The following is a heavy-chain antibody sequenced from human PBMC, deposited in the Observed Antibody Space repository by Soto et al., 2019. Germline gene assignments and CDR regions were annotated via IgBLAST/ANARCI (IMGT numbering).Heavy chain of an antibody. CDR1: GFTFSDYY. Sequence: GGSLRLSCAASGFTFSDYYMSWIRQAPGKGLEWVSYISSSGSTIYYADSVKGRFTISRDNAKNSLYLQMNSLRAEDTAVYYCARLYCSGGSCTTAPLDYWGQGTLVTVSS. V-gene: IGHV3-11*01. CDR2: ISSSGSTI. D-gene: IGHD2-15*01. CDR3: ARLYCSGGSCTTAPLDY. J-gene: IGHJ4*02.